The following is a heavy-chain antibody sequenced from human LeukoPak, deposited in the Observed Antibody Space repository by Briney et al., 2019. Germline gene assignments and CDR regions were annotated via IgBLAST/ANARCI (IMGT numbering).Heavy chain of an antibody. CDR2: IYYSGST. D-gene: IGHD3-22*01. Sequence: TPETLSLTCTVSGGSISSYYWSWIRQPPGKGLEWIGYIYYSGSTNYNPSLKSRVTISVDTSKNQFSLKLSSVTAADTAVYYCARVGIYYDSSSFDPWGQGTLVTVSS. CDR3: ARVGIYYDSSSFDP. CDR1: GGSISSYY. V-gene: IGHV4-59*01. J-gene: IGHJ5*02.